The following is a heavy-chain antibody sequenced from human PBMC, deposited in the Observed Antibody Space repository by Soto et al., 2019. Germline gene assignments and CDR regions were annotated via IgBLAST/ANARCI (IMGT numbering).Heavy chain of an antibody. CDR1: GFTFSSYG. CDR3: AKGRTVRKDWFAL. V-gene: IGHV3-30*18. Sequence: PGGSLRLSCAASGFTFSSYGIHWGRQAPGKGLEWVAVISYDGSNKYYADSVKGRFTISRDNSKNTLYLQMNSLRAEDTAVYYCAKGRTVRKDWFALWGQGTLVTVSS. D-gene: IGHD4-4*01. J-gene: IGHJ5*02. CDR2: ISYDGSNK.